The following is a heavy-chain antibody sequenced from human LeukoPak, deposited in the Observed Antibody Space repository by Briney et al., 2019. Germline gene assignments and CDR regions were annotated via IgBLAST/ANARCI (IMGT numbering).Heavy chain of an antibody. V-gene: IGHV3-48*01. J-gene: IGHJ4*02. CDR3: ARDLPVPAAALDY. Sequence: GGALRLSCAASGFTFSSYSMNWVRQAPGKGLEWVSYISSSSSTIYYADSVKGRFTIPRDNAKNSLYLQMNSLRAEDTAVYYCARDLPVPAAALDYWGQGTLVTVSS. D-gene: IGHD2-2*01. CDR2: ISSSSSTI. CDR1: GFTFSSYS.